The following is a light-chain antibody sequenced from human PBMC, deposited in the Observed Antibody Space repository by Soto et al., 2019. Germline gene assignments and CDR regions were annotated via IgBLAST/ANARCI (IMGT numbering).Light chain of an antibody. J-gene: IGLJ2*01. Sequence: SYELTQPPSLSVSPGQTASITCSGDKMGDKYAWWYQQKPGQSPVLVIYQDTKRPSRIPERFSGSASGNTATLTIRGTQAVDEADYYCQAWDSSLYVVFGGGTKLTVL. V-gene: IGLV3-1*01. CDR2: QDT. CDR1: KMGDKY. CDR3: QAWDSSLYVV.